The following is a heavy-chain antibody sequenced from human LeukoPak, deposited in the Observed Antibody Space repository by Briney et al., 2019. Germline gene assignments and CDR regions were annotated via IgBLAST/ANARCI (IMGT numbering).Heavy chain of an antibody. J-gene: IGHJ5*02. CDR1: GYTFTSYG. D-gene: IGHD2-2*01. CDR3: ARAYCSSTSCYRWFDP. Sequence: ASVKVSCKASGYTFTSYGISWVRQAPGQGLEWMGWISAYNGNTNYAQKLHGRVTMTTDTSTSTAYMELRSLRSDDTAVYYCARAYCSSTSCYRWFDPWGQGTLVTVSS. CDR2: ISAYNGNT. V-gene: IGHV1-18*01.